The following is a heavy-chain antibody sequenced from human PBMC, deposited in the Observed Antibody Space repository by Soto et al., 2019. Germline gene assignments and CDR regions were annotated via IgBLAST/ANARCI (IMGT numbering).Heavy chain of an antibody. J-gene: IGHJ6*02. V-gene: IGHV3-15*07. D-gene: IGHD1-1*01. CDR1: GFTFSNAW. Sequence: GGSLRLSCAASGFTFSNAWMNWVRQAPGKGLEWVGRIKSKTDGGTTDYAAPVKGSFTISRDDSKNTLYLQMNSLKTEDTAVYYCTTGLERTGYYGMDVWGQGTTVTVSS. CDR2: IKSKTDGGTT. CDR3: TTGLERTGYYGMDV.